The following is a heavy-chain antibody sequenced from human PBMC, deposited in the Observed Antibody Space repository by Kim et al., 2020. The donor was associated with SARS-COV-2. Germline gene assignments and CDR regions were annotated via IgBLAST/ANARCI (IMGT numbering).Heavy chain of an antibody. V-gene: IGHV3-23*01. J-gene: IGHJ3*02. D-gene: IGHD3-9*01. CDR2: ISGSGGST. CDR3: VRGLRYFDWLYDAFDI. CDR1: GFTFSSYA. Sequence: GGSLRLSCAASGFTFSSYAMSWVRQAPGKGLEWVSAISGSGGSTYYADSVKGRFTISRDNSKNTLYLQMNSLRAEDTAVYYCVRGLRYFDWLYDAFDIWGQGTMVTVSS.